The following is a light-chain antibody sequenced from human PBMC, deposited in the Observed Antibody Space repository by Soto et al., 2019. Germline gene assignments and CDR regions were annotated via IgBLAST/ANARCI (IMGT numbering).Light chain of an antibody. CDR2: LNSDGSH. J-gene: IGLJ3*02. CDR3: QTWGTGIRV. CDR1: SGHSSYA. V-gene: IGLV4-69*01. Sequence: QLVLTQSPSASASLGASVKLTCTLSSGHSSYAVAWHQQQPEKGPRYLMKLNSDGSHSKGDVIPDRFSGSSSGAERYLTISSLQSEDEADYYCQTWGTGIRVFGGGTQLTVL.